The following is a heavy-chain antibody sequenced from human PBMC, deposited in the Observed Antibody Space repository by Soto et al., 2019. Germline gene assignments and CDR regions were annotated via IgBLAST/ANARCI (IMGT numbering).Heavy chain of an antibody. CDR3: EQGDAGIRLGELFGY. Sequence: VRSLRLSCAASGFTFSSYGMHWVRQAPGKGLEWLSVISYDGSNKYYADSVKCRFTISRDNSKTTLYLQMNSLRAEDTAVYYCEQGDAGIRLGELFGYWGQGTLVSVSS. J-gene: IGHJ4*02. V-gene: IGHV3-30*18. CDR2: ISYDGSNK. D-gene: IGHD3-16*01. CDR1: GFTFSSYG.